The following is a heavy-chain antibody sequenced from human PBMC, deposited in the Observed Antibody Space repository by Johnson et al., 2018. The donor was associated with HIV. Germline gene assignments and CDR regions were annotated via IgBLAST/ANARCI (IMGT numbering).Heavy chain of an antibody. CDR3: ARDLRPPTRTFDL. J-gene: IGHJ3*01. CDR1: EFTFSDYY. Sequence: QVQLVESGGGLVKPGGSLRLSCAAYEFTFSDYYMNWIRQAPGKGLEWVSFISSSGSSIQYAESVKGRFTISREHAKNSLYLQMNSLRDEDTAVYYCARDLRPPTRTFDLWGQGTMVTVSS. CDR2: ISSSGSSI. D-gene: IGHD5/OR15-5a*01. V-gene: IGHV3-11*04.